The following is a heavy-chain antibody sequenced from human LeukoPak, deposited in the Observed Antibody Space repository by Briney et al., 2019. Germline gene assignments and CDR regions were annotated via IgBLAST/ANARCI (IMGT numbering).Heavy chain of an antibody. V-gene: IGHV3-23*01. D-gene: IGHD5-24*01. CDR3: AKVHGYNFGWFDR. CDR2: ISSSGGST. J-gene: IGHJ5*02. CDR1: GFSFSSYA. Sequence: GGSLRLSCAASGFSFSSYAMSWARHPPGEGLEWVAAISSSGGSTYYTDSVKGRFTISRDNSKNTLYLQMHSLRAEDTAVYYCAKVHGYNFGWFDRWGQGTLVTVSS.